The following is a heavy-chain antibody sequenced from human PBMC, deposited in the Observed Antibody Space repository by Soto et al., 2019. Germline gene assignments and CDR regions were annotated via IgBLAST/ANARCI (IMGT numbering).Heavy chain of an antibody. CDR2: IYYSGST. CDR3: ARVQGYSSGWYYFDY. D-gene: IGHD6-19*01. CDR1: GGSISSGDYY. V-gene: IGHV4-30-4*01. J-gene: IGHJ4*02. Sequence: SETLSLTCTVSGGSISSGDYYWSWIRQPPGKGLEWIGYIYYSGSTYYNPSLKSRVTISVDTSKNQFSLKLSSVTAADTAVYYCARVQGYSSGWYYFDYWGQGTLVTVSS.